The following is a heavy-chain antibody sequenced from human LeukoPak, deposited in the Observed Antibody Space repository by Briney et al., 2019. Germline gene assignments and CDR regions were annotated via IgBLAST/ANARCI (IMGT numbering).Heavy chain of an antibody. CDR3: AGLVGRYSSGLYYYYFDY. CDR2: MYLSGTT. J-gene: IGHJ4*02. D-gene: IGHD3-22*01. Sequence: TSGTLSLSCTVSGDSINSLDLWSWVRQPPGKGLEWIGEMYLSGTTHSNPSVKSRVTISIDKSKNQFFLNLSSVTAADTAVYYCAGLVGRYSSGLYYYYFDYWGQGTLVTVSS. CDR1: GDSINSLDL. V-gene: IGHV4-4*02.